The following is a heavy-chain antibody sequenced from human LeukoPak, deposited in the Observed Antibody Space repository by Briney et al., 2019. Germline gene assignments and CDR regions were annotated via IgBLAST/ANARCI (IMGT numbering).Heavy chain of an antibody. V-gene: IGHV3-30*02. CDR1: GFTFSSYG. Sequence: PGGSLRLSCAASGFTFSSYGMHWVRQAPGKGLEWVAFIRYDGSNKYYADSVKGRFTISRDNSKNTLYLQMNSLRAEDTAVYYCTKALGYSYDYWGQGTLVTVSS. CDR3: TKALGYSYDY. J-gene: IGHJ4*02. CDR2: IRYDGSNK. D-gene: IGHD5-18*01.